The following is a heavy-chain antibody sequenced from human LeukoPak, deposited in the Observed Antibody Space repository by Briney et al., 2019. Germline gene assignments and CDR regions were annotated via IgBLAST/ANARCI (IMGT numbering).Heavy chain of an antibody. V-gene: IGHV7-4-1*02. CDR1: GYTFTSYA. D-gene: IGHD3-22*01. CDR2: INTNTGNP. J-gene: IGHJ4*02. Sequence: ASVKVSCKASGYTFTSYAMNWVRQAPGQGLEWMGWINTNTGNPTYAQGFTGRFVFSLDTSVSTAYLQISSLKAEDTAVYYCARDTYYYDSSGYYFDYWGQGTLVTVSS. CDR3: ARDTYYYDSSGYYFDY.